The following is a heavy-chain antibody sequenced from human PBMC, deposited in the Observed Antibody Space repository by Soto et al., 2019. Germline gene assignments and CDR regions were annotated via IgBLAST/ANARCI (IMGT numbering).Heavy chain of an antibody. CDR2: ISYDEIDK. V-gene: IGHV3-30*04. D-gene: IGHD3-10*01. J-gene: IGHJ4*02. CDR1: GFTFSNYT. Sequence: WGSLRLSCAASGFTFSNYTMHWVRQAPGKGLEWVALISYDEIDKYFADAVKGRFTISRDNSKNTLYLQMDSLRAEDTAVYYCAGRSGSLDYWGRGNMVNVSS. CDR3: AGRSGSLDY.